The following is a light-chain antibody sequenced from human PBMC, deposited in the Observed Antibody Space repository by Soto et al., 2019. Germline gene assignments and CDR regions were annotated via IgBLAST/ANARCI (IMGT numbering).Light chain of an antibody. CDR3: QQSYITPYT. CDR1: QSISVH. J-gene: IGKJ2*01. V-gene: IGKV1-39*01. CDR2: AAP. Sequence: DIQMTQSPSSLSASVGDTVTITCRTSQSISVHLNWYQQKPGKVPKLLIYAAPNLQSGVPSRFSGSGSETDFALTISSLQPEDFATYYCQQSYITPYTFGQGTKLEIK.